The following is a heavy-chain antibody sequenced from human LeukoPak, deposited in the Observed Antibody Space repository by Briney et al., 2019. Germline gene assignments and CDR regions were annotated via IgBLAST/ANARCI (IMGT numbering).Heavy chain of an antibody. J-gene: IGHJ6*02. V-gene: IGHV3-11*01. CDR2: ISSSGSTI. Sequence: LSLTCTVSGGSISSSSYYWGWIRQAPGKGLEWVSYISSSGSTIYYADSVKGRFTIPRDNAKNSLYLQMNSLRAEDTAVYYCARDDTESGMDVWGQGTTVTVPS. CDR1: GGSISSSSYY. CDR3: ARDDTESGMDV. D-gene: IGHD2-2*02.